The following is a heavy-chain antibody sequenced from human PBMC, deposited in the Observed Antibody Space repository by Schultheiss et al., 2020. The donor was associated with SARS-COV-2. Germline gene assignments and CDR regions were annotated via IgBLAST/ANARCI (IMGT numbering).Heavy chain of an antibody. V-gene: IGHV4-34*01. CDR1: GGSFSGYY. CDR3: ARLQVGAHFDY. J-gene: IGHJ4*02. CDR2: IYYTGTT. Sequence: SETLSLTCAVYGGSFSGYYWSWIRQPPGKGLEWIASIYYTGTTYYNPSLKSRVTISVGTSTNQFSLILSSMTAADTAVYYCARLQVGAHFDYWGQGSLVTVSS. D-gene: IGHD2-8*02.